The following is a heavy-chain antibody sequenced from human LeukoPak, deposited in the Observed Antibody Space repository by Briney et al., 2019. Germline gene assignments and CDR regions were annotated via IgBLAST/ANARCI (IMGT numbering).Heavy chain of an antibody. V-gene: IGHV3-21*01. Sequence: GGSLRLSCAASGFTFSSYSMNWVRQAPGKGLEWVSSISSSSSYIYYADSVKGRFTISRDNAKNSLYLQMNSLRAEDTAVYYCARAPDIVVVVAAHFDYWGQGTLVTVSS. CDR1: GFTFSSYS. J-gene: IGHJ4*02. CDR3: ARAPDIVVVVAAHFDY. D-gene: IGHD2-15*01. CDR2: ISSSSSYI.